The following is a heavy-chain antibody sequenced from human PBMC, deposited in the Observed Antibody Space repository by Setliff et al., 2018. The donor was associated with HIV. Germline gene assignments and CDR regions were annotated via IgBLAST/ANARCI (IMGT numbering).Heavy chain of an antibody. V-gene: IGHV4-34*01. CDR2: INHSGST. CDR1: GGSFSGYY. Sequence: PSETLSLTCAVYGGSFSGYYWSWIRQPPGKGLEWIGEINHSGSTNYNPSLKSRVTISVDTSKNQFSLKLSSVTAEDTAVYYCARDRVGSPFWTDAFDIWGQGTMVTVSS. CDR3: ARDRVGSPFWTDAFDI. J-gene: IGHJ3*02. D-gene: IGHD1-26*01.